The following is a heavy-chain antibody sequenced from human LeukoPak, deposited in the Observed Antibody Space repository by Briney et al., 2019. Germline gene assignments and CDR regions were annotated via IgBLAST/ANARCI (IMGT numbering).Heavy chain of an antibody. CDR3: ARGPRDGYNSYYFDY. V-gene: IGHV4-31*03. CDR1: GGSISSGGYY. CDR2: IYYSGST. J-gene: IGHJ4*02. Sequence: SETLSLTCTVSGGSISSGGYYWSWIRQHPGKGLEWIGYIYYSGSTYYNPSLKSRVTISVDTSKNQFSLKLSSVTAADTAVYYCARGPRDGYNSYYFDYWGQGTLVTVSS. D-gene: IGHD5-24*01.